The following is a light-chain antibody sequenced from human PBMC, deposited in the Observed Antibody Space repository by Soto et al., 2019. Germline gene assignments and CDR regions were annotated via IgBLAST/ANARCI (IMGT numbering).Light chain of an antibody. V-gene: IGLV2-14*01. Sequence: ALTQPASVSGSPGQSITISCTGTSSDVGGYNYVSWYQQHPGKAPKLMIYEVSNRPSGVSNRFSGSKSGNTASLTISGLQAEDEADYYCTSYTSSSTRVFGTGTKLTVL. CDR2: EVS. CDR3: TSYTSSSTRV. CDR1: SSDVGGYNY. J-gene: IGLJ1*01.